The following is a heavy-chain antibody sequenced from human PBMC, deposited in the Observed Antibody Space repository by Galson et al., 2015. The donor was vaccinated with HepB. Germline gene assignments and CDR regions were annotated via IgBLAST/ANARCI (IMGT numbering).Heavy chain of an antibody. D-gene: IGHD3-9*01. Sequence: SLRLSCAGSGFTVISNYMSWVRQAPGKGLEWVSIIYNGGSTYYADSVKGRFTISRDNSKNTLYLQMNSLRAEDTALYYCAKDHSSDWSTYFDYWGQGTLVTVSS. CDR2: IYNGGST. CDR1: GFTVISNY. V-gene: IGHV3-53*05. CDR3: AKDHSSDWSTYFDY. J-gene: IGHJ4*02.